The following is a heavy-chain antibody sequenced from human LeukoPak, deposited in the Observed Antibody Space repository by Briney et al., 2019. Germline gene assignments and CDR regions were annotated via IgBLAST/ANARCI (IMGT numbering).Heavy chain of an antibody. Sequence: ASVKVSCKASGYTFTGYYMHWVRQAPGQGLEWMGWINPNSGGTNYAQKLQGRVTMTTDTSTSTAYMELRSLRSDDTAVYYCATALGYCSSTSCYPDYWGQGTLVTVSS. J-gene: IGHJ4*02. CDR3: ATALGYCSSTSCYPDY. D-gene: IGHD2-2*01. CDR2: INPNSGGT. CDR1: GYTFTGYY. V-gene: IGHV1-2*02.